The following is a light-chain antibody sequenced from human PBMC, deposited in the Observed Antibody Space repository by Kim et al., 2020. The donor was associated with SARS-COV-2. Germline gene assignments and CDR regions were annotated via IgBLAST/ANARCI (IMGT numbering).Light chain of an antibody. CDR2: GAS. J-gene: IGKJ5*01. CDR3: QQYNDWPPVT. V-gene: IGKV3-15*01. Sequence: PGEPATRACRASQSVKGNLAWYQQKPGQSPRLLMSGASTRATGVPARFSGSGSGKEFTLTISSLQSEDIAVYYCQQYNDWPPVTFGQGTRLEIK. CDR1: QSVKGN.